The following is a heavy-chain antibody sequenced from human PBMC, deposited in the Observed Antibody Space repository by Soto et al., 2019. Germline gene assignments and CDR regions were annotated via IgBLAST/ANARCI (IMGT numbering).Heavy chain of an antibody. V-gene: IGHV3-30*18. D-gene: IGHD1-26*01. CDR1: GFTFNNYG. Sequence: QVQLVESGGGVVQPGRSLRLSCTASGFTFNNYGIHWVRQAPGKGLEWVAVISHDGSSKYYADSVKGRFTISRDNSKNTVYLQMNSLRKEDTAVYFCAKDEGVGGTLGLFDYWGQGTLVSVSS. CDR3: AKDEGVGGTLGLFDY. CDR2: ISHDGSSK. J-gene: IGHJ4*02.